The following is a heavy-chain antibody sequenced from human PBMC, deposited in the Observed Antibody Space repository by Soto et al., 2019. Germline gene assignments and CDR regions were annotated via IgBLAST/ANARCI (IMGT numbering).Heavy chain of an antibody. D-gene: IGHD2-2*01. CDR3: AREPARGNAFDI. CDR2: IYYSGST. J-gene: IGHJ3*02. CDR1: GGSISSGGYY. Sequence: PSETLSLTCTVSGGSISSGGYYWSWIRQHPGKGLEWIGYIYYSGSTYYNPSLKSRLTISVDTSKNQFSLKLSSVTAADTAVYYCAREPARGNAFDIWGQGTMVTVSS. V-gene: IGHV4-31*03.